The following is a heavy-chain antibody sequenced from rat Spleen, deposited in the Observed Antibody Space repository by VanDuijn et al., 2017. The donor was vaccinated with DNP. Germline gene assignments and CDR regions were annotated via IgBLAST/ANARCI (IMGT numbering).Heavy chain of an antibody. CDR1: GFIFNDFW. V-gene: IGHV5-31*01. J-gene: IGHJ2*01. D-gene: IGHD1-11*01. Sequence: EVKFVESGGGLVQPGRSLKLSCAASGFIFNDFWMGWVRQAPGKGLEWVASITNTGDSTYYSDSVKGRFSISRDNAKSTLYLQVNSLRSEDTATYYCTKGPNYGGWSDYFDYWGQGVMVTVSS. CDR3: TKGPNYGGWSDYFDY. CDR2: ITNTGDST.